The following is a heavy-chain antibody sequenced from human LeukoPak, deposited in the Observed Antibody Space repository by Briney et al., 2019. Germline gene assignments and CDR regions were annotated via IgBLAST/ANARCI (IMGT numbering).Heavy chain of an antibody. D-gene: IGHD5-18*01. Sequence: PSETLSLTCTVSGDSISAHYWSWIRQPPGRGLEYIGDVYYTGTTNYNPSLKNRVTMSVDTSKNQLSLRLTSVTAADTAVYYCARGLGYSYGFFDYWGQGTLVTVSS. CDR2: VYYTGTT. CDR3: ARGLGYSYGFFDY. J-gene: IGHJ4*02. CDR1: GDSISAHY. V-gene: IGHV4-59*11.